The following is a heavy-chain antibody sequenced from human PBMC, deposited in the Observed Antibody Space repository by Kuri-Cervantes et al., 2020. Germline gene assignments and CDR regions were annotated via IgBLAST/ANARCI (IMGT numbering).Heavy chain of an antibody. CDR2: IKQDGSEK. J-gene: IGHJ6*02. Sequence: GESLKISCAASGFTFSSYWMSWVRQAPGKGLEWVANIKQDGSEKYYVDSVKGRFTISRDNAKNSLYLQMNSLRAGDTAVYYCARGRYSSSWYVPYYYGMDVWGQGTTVTVSS. V-gene: IGHV3-7*01. CDR1: GFTFSSYW. CDR3: ARGRYSSSWYVPYYYGMDV. D-gene: IGHD6-13*01.